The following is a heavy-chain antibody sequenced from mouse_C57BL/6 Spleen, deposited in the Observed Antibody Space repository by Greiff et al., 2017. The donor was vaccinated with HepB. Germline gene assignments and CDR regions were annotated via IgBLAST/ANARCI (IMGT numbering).Heavy chain of an antibody. CDR3: AREGVGYDGYYEAMDY. CDR1: GYAFSSSW. D-gene: IGHD2-3*01. V-gene: IGHV1-82*01. J-gene: IGHJ4*01. CDR2: IYPGDGDT. Sequence: VQLQQSGPALVKPGASVKISCKASGYAFSSSWMNWVKQRPGKGLEWIGRIYPGDGDTNYNGKFKGKATLTAYKSSSTAYMQLSSLTSEDSAVYFCAREGVGYDGYYEAMDYWGQGTSVTVSS.